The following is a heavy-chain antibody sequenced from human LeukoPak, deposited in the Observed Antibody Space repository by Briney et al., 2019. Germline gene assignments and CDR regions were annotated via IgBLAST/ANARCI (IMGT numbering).Heavy chain of an antibody. CDR2: ISGSGSST. CDR1: GFTFSSYA. Sequence: GGSLRLSCAASGFTFSSYAMSWVRQAPGKGLEWVSGISGSGSSTDYADSVKGRFTISRDNSKNTLYLQMNSLRAGDTAVYYCAKATVYINSWYGVYFDFWGQGTLVTVSS. D-gene: IGHD6-13*01. CDR3: AKATVYINSWYGVYFDF. J-gene: IGHJ4*02. V-gene: IGHV3-23*01.